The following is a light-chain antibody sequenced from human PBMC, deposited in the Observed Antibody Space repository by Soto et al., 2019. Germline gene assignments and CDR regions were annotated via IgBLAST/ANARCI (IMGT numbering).Light chain of an antibody. CDR3: QQYSNRYT. CDR1: QSVSSS. Sequence: EIVMTQSPATLSVSPGDRATLSCRASQSVSSSLAWYQHKPGQAPRLLIYGASIRATGIPGRFSGSGSGTEFTLTISSLQSEDFAAYYCQQYSNRYTFGQGTKLEIK. J-gene: IGKJ2*01. CDR2: GAS. V-gene: IGKV3D-15*01.